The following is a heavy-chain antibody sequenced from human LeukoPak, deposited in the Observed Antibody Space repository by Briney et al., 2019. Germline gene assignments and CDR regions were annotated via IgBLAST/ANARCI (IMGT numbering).Heavy chain of an antibody. CDR1: GFRFSSYA. CDR3: AKDWVSWGYDH. Sequence: QPGGSLKLSCAASGFRFSSYAMSWVRQAPGKGLEWVSAISGSGVSTYYADSVKGRFTISRDNSKNTLYLQMNSLRAEDTAVYYCAKDWVSWGYDHWGQGTLVTVSS. D-gene: IGHD6-13*01. V-gene: IGHV3-23*01. J-gene: IGHJ4*02. CDR2: ISGSGVST.